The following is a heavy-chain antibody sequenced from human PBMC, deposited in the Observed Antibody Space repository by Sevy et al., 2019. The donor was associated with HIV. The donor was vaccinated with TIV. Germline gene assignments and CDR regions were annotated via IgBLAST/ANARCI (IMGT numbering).Heavy chain of an antibody. CDR2: VGSGGST. D-gene: IGHD6-6*01. CDR1: GFTFSNYA. J-gene: IGHJ6*02. V-gene: IGHV3-23*01. CDR3: AKGGGIAARLPYYYGMDV. Sequence: GGSLRLSCAASGFTFSNYAMSWVRQAPGKGLEWVSGVGSGGSTYYAGSLKGRFTISRDNSKNTLYLQMNSLRAEDTAVYYCAKGGGIAARLPYYYGMDVWGQGTTVTVSS.